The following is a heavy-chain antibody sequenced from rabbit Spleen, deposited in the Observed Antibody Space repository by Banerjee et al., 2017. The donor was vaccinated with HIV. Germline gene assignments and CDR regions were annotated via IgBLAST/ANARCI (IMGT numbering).Heavy chain of an antibody. CDR3: ARGIPYGFAGDAYPPYAMDL. J-gene: IGHJ3*01. Sequence: QSLEESGGGLVKPEGSLTLTCKASGFSFSNKYVMCWVRQAPGKGLEWIACINTSSGNTVYASWAKGRFTISKTSSTTVTLQMTSLTAADTATYFCARGIPYGFAGDAYPPYAMDLWGQGTLVTVS. CDR2: INTSSGNT. V-gene: IGHV1S40*01. CDR1: GFSFSNKYV. D-gene: IGHD6-1*01.